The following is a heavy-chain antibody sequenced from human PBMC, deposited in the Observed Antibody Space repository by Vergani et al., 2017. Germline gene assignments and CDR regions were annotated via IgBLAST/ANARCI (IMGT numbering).Heavy chain of an antibody. CDR2: IKSKTDGGTT. V-gene: IGHV3-15*01. Sequence: EVQLVESGGGLVKPGGSLRLSCAASGFTFSNAWMSWVRQAPGKGLGWVGRIKSKTDGGTTDYAAPVKGRFTISRDDSKNTLYLQMNGLKAEDTAVYYCTTTSSYCSSTSCTAYWGQGTLVTVSS. J-gene: IGHJ4*02. CDR1: GFTFSNAW. D-gene: IGHD2-2*01. CDR3: TTTSSYCSSTSCTAY.